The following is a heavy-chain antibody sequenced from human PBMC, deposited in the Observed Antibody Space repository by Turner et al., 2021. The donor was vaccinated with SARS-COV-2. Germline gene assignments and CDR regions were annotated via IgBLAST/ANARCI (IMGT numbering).Heavy chain of an antibody. Sequence: QVRLQHWGAGLLKPSETLSLTCAVHGGSSSGYYWSWIRQPPGKGLEWIGEISHSGTTNYNPSLKNRVTISKDTSKNQFSLKLSSVTAADTGVYYCARDIADRRRAFDYWGQGTQVTVSS. V-gene: IGHV4-34*01. CDR1: GGSSSGYY. CDR3: ARDIADRRRAFDY. D-gene: IGHD6-6*01. J-gene: IGHJ4*02. CDR2: ISHSGTT.